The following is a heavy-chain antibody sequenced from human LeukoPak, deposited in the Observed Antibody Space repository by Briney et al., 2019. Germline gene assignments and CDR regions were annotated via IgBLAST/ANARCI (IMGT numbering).Heavy chain of an antibody. CDR1: GFTFSSYG. Sequence: GGSLRLSCAASGFTFSSYGMHWVRQAPGKGREWVAVISYDGSNKYYADSVKGRFTISRDNSKNTLYLQMNSLRAEDTAVYYCAKEQRGYSGYMVGSCFDPWGQGTLVTVSS. CDR2: ISYDGSNK. J-gene: IGHJ5*02. CDR3: AKEQRGYSGYMVGSCFDP. D-gene: IGHD5-12*01. V-gene: IGHV3-30*18.